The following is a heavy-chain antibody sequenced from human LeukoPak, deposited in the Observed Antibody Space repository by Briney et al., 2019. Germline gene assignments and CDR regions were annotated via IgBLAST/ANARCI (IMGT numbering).Heavy chain of an antibody. V-gene: IGHV4-61*01. CDR3: ARAGFGDAFDI. CDR2: IYYSGST. D-gene: IGHD3-3*01. J-gene: IGHJ3*02. CDR1: GGSVSSGSYY. Sequence: KPSETLSLTCTVSGGSVSSGSYYWSWIRQPPGKGLEWIGYIYYSGSTNYNPSLKSRVTISVDTSKNQFSLKLSSVTAADTAVHYCARAGFGDAFDIWGQGTMVTVSS.